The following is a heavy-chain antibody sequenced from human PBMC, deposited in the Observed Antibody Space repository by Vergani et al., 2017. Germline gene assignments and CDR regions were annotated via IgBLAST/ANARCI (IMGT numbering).Heavy chain of an antibody. D-gene: IGHD4-17*01. J-gene: IGHJ4*02. Sequence: EVQLVESGGGLVPPGRSLRLSCAASGFSFGDYAMTWVRQAPGKGLEWVSFVSTGTKSQSYAESVKGRFTISRDSAKNSLYLQMRSLRADDTAVYYCAKDGRENSDYGYFDYWGQGTLVTVSS. CDR3: AKDGRENSDYGYFDY. V-gene: IGHV3-48*01. CDR2: VSTGTKSQ. CDR1: GFSFGDYA.